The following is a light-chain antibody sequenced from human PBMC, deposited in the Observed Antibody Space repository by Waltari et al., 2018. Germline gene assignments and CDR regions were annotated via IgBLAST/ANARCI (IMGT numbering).Light chain of an antibody. CDR1: QSISSY. CDR2: AAS. Sequence: DIQMTLSPSSLSAAVGERSAIHCRANQSISSYLNWYQQKPGKAPKLLIYAASSSQSGVPSRFSGSGSGTDFTLTISSLQPEDFATYYCQQSYSTPSITFGQGTRLEIK. V-gene: IGKV1-39*01. CDR3: QQSYSTPSIT. J-gene: IGKJ5*01.